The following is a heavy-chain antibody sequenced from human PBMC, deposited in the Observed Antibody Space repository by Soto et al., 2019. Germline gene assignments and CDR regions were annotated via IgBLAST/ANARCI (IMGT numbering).Heavy chain of an antibody. J-gene: IGHJ5*02. CDR3: ARGDWFHP. CDR1: GGSISAGDYY. CDR2: IYYTGTT. V-gene: IGHV4-30-4*01. Sequence: QVQLQESCPGLVKPSQTLSLTCTVSGGSISAGDYYWNWIRQPPGKGLEWIGYIYYTGTTKYNPSLKSRATLSVDTSKNRFSLNLTSVTAADSAVYYCARGDWFHPWGPGTLVTVSS.